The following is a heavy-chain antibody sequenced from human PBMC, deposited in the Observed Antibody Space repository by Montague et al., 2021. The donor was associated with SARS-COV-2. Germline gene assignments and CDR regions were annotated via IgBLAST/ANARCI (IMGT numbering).Heavy chain of an antibody. CDR2: IGPPGDT. CDR1: GFSFKNYG. Sequence: SLRLSCAASGFSFKNYGIHWVRQAIGKGLEWVSAIGPPGDTYYAGSVKGRFSISREDAKNSLYLQMDSLRAEDTAVYYCARETPVAGTNFYGMDVWGLGTTVTVSS. D-gene: IGHD6-19*01. J-gene: IGHJ6*02. V-gene: IGHV3-13*01. CDR3: ARETPVAGTNFYGMDV.